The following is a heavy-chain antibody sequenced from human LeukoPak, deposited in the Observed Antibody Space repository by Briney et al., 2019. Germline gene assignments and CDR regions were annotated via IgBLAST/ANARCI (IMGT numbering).Heavy chain of an antibody. Sequence: GGSLRLSCAASRFTFDDYAMHWVRRARGEGLVWVSGFSWNSGSIGYADSVKGRFTISRDNAKNSLYLQTNSLRAEDTAVYYCAKIPCRYYEGSGYYYFDYWGQGTMVTVSS. CDR1: RFTFDDYA. J-gene: IGHJ4*02. D-gene: IGHD3-22*01. CDR2: FSWNSGSI. V-gene: IGHV3-9*01. CDR3: AKIPCRYYEGSGYYYFDY.